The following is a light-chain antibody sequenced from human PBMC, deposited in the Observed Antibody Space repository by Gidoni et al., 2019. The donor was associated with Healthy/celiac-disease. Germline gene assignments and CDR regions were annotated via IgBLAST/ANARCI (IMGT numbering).Light chain of an antibody. Sequence: DIQLTQSPSFLSASVGDRVTIACRASQGISSYLAWYQQKPGKAPKLLIYAASTLQSGVPSRFSGSGSGTEFTLTISSLQPEDFATYYCQQLNSYPPGITFXQXTRLEIK. CDR2: AAS. V-gene: IGKV1-9*01. CDR3: QQLNSYPPGIT. CDR1: QGISSY. J-gene: IGKJ5*01.